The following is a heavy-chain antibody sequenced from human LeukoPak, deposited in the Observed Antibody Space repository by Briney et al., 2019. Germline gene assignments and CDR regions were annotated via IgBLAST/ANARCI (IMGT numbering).Heavy chain of an antibody. CDR2: ISYAGIDK. CDR3: AAGGNIAVVDY. V-gene: IGHV3-30-3*01. CDR1: GFTFSSYA. J-gene: IGHJ4*02. Sequence: GGSLRLSCAASGFTFSSYAMHWVRQAPGKGLEWMAVISYAGIDKYYADSVKGRFTISRDNSKNTLYMQMNSLTAEDTAVYYCAAGGNIAVVDYWGQGTLVTVSS. D-gene: IGHD6-19*01.